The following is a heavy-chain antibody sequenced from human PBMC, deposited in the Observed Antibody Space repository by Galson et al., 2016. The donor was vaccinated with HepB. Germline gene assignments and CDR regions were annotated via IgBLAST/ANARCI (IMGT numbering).Heavy chain of an antibody. CDR1: GYIFSDYA. Sequence: SVKVSCKASGYIFSDYAMQWVRQAPGQRPEWMGRINDGNGNTEYSQKFQGRVTITRDTSASTSYMELSSLRSEDTVVYYCARGGNVAANLNMPWGQGTLVTVSS. J-gene: IGHJ5*02. CDR2: INDGNGNT. CDR3: ARGGNVAANLNMP. V-gene: IGHV1-3*01. D-gene: IGHD6-13*01.